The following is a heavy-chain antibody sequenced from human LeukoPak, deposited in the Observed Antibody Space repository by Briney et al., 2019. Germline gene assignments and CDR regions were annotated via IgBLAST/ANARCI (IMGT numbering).Heavy chain of an antibody. CDR2: IHSSGST. J-gene: IGHJ4*02. D-gene: IGHD3-16*01. CDR1: DGSISSYY. CDR3: ARLRSYSDC. V-gene: IGHV4-4*09. Sequence: SETLSLTCTVSDGSISSYYWSWIRQPPGKGLEWIGYIHSSGSTHYNPSLRSRVTTSLDTSKNQFSLKLSSVTAADTAVYYCARLRSYSDCWGQGTLVTVSS.